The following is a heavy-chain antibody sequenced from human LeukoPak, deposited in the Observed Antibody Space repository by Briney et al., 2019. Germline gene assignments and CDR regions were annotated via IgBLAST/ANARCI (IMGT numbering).Heavy chain of an antibody. CDR3: ARAEWGSYDSSGYYVDY. D-gene: IGHD3-22*01. J-gene: IGHJ4*02. Sequence: SETLSLTCAVSGASISSSNWLSWVRQPPGKGLEWIGEIYHSGSTNYNPSLKSRVTISVDNSKNQFSLKMSSMTAADTAVYYCARAEWGSYDSSGYYVDYWGQGTLVTVSS. CDR1: GASISSSNW. CDR2: IYHSGST. V-gene: IGHV4-4*02.